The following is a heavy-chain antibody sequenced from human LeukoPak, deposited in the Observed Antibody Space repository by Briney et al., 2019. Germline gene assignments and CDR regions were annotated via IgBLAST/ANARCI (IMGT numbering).Heavy chain of an antibody. J-gene: IGHJ4*02. D-gene: IGHD3-10*01. CDR2: INPNSGGT. CDR1: GYTFTGYY. Sequence: ASVKVSCKASGYTFTGYYMHWVRQAPGQGLEWMGRINPNSGGTNYAQKFQGRVTMTRDTSISTAYMELSRLRSDDTAVCYCARARSGSYYNAKYYFDYWGQGTLVTVSS. V-gene: IGHV1-2*06. CDR3: ARARSGSYYNAKYYFDY.